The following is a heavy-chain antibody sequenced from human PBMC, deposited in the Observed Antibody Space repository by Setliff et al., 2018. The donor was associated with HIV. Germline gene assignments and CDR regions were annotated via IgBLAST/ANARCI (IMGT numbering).Heavy chain of an antibody. D-gene: IGHD2-15*01. CDR3: ARGFCSGGFCHPNFYHYMDV. Sequence: SETLSLTCTFSGVTSGDYYWTWIRQHPVKGLEWIGYIYSSGTKYYNPSLKSRLAISLDTSKNQFSLNLKSVTAADAAVYYCARGFCSGGFCHPNFYHYMDVWGKGTTITVSS. CDR2: IYSSGTK. J-gene: IGHJ6*03. CDR1: GVTSGDYY. V-gene: IGHV4-31*03.